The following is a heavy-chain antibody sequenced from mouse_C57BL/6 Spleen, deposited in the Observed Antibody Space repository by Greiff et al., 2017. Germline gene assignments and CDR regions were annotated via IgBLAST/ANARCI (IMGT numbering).Heavy chain of an antibody. CDR3: ARDDRYDGYYDYAMDY. Sequence: EVQLQQSGPELVKPGASVKISCKASGYTFTDYYMNWVKQSHGKSLEWIGDINPNNGGTSYNQKFKGKATLTVDKSSSTAYMELRSLTSEDSAVYYCARDDRYDGYYDYAMDYWGQGTSVTVSS. J-gene: IGHJ4*01. V-gene: IGHV1-26*01. CDR1: GYTFTDYY. D-gene: IGHD2-3*01. CDR2: INPNNGGT.